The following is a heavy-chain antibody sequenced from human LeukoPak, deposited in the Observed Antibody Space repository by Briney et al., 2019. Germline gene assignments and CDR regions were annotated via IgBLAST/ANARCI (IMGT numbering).Heavy chain of an antibody. J-gene: IGHJ4*02. V-gene: IGHV4-34*01. CDR1: GGSCSGYY. CDR2: INHSGSA. Sequence: SETLSLTCAVYGGSCSGYYWSWIRQPPGKGLEWIGEINHSGSANYNPSLKSRVTISVDTSKNQFSLKLSSVTAADTAVYYCARGSRWLQQTLDYWGQGTLVTVSS. D-gene: IGHD5-24*01. CDR3: ARGSRWLQQTLDY.